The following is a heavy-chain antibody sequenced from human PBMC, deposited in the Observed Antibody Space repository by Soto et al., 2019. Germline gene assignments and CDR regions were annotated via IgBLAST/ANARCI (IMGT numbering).Heavy chain of an antibody. D-gene: IGHD3-10*01. V-gene: IGHV3-23*01. CDR3: AKAPVAFGELHFDY. Sequence: GSLRLACSAAGFTFSNYAMSWVRQAPGKGLEWVSGISGGVDATYYADSVRGRFTISRDNSKNTLYLQMNSLRAEDTAVYYCAKAPVAFGELHFDYWGQDALGTVSS. J-gene: IGHJ4*02. CDR1: GFTFSNYA. CDR2: ISGGVDAT.